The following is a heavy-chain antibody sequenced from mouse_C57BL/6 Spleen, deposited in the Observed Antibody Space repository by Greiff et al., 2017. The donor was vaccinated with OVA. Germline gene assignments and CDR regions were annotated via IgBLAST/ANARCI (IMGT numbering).Heavy chain of an antibody. CDR1: GYTFTDYN. J-gene: IGHJ1*03. V-gene: IGHV1-22*01. CDR2: INPNNGGT. Sequence: VQLQQSGPELVKPGASVKMSCKASGYTFTDYNMHWVKQSHGKSLEWIGYINPNNGGTSYNQKFKGKATLTVNKSSSTAYMELRILTSEDSAVYDCARSDYCSSFWYFDVWGTGTTVTVSS. CDR3: ARSDYCSSFWYFDV. D-gene: IGHD1-1*01.